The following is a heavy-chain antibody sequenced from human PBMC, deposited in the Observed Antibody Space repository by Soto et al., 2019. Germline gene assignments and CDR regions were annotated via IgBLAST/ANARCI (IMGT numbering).Heavy chain of an antibody. CDR1: GGSFSGYY. D-gene: IGHD3-10*01. CDR3: ARGPGSGSTYVPYYYYYGMDV. V-gene: IGHV4-34*01. J-gene: IGHJ6*02. Sequence: QVQLQQWGAGLLKPSETLSLTCAVYGGSFSGYYWSWIRQPPGKGLEWIGEINHSGSTNYNPSLKSRVTISVDTSKNQFSLKLSSVTAADTAVYYCARGPGSGSTYVPYYYYYGMDVWGQGTTVTVSS. CDR2: INHSGST.